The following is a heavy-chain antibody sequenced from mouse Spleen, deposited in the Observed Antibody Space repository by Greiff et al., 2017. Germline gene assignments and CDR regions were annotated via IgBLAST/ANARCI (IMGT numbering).Heavy chain of an antibody. CDR2: IWRGGST. Sequence: QVQLQQSGPSLVQPSQSLSITCTVSGFSLTSYGVHWVRQSPGKGLEWLGVIWRGGSTDYNAAFMSRLSITKDNSKSQVFFKMNSLQADDTAIYYCAKGGLDRTGTEGHFDYWGQGTTLTVSS. J-gene: IGHJ2*01. D-gene: IGHD4-1*01. V-gene: IGHV2-5-1*01. CDR3: AKGGLDRTGTEGHFDY. CDR1: GFSLTSYG.